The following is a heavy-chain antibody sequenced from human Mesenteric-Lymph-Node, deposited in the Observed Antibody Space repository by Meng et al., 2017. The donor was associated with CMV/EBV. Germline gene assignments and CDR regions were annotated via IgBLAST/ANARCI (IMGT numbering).Heavy chain of an antibody. V-gene: IGHV4-34*01. CDR3: ARGSSYDILTGYFDY. CDR2: INHSGST. J-gene: IGHJ4*02. CDR1: GGSFSGYY. D-gene: IGHD3-9*01. Sequence: QVQLHQWGAGLFEPSGTLSVTCAGYGGSFSGYYWNWIRQSPEKGLEWIGEINHSGSTTYNPSFTSRIIISVDTSTNQISLNMSSVTAADTAVYYCARGSSYDILTGYFDYWGQGALVTVSS.